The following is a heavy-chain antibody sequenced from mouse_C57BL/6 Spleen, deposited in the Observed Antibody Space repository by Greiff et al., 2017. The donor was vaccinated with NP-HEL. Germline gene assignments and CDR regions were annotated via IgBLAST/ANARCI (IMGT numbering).Heavy chain of an antibody. V-gene: IGHV3-6*01. CDR3: ARGGLRPDY. CDR1: GYSITSGYY. J-gene: IGHJ2*01. CDR2: ISYDGSN. Sequence: DVQLQESGPGLVKPSQSLSLTCSVTGYSITSGYYWNWIRQFPGNKLEWMGYISYDGSNNYNPSLKNRISITRDTSKNQFFLKLNSVTTEDTATYYCARGGLRPDYWGQSTTLTVSS. D-gene: IGHD2-4*01.